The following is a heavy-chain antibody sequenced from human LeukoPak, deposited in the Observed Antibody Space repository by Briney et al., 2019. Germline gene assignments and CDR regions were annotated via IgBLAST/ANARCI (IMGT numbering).Heavy chain of an antibody. CDR2: INHSGST. V-gene: IGHV4-34*01. J-gene: IGHJ4*02. D-gene: IGHD3-10*01. CDR3: ARGGYYDSGHNFKF. Sequence: PSETLSLTCAVYGDSFSGYYRTWIRQPPGKGLEWIGEINHSGSTNYNPSLKSRVTMSVDTSKNQFSLKLSSVTAADTAVYYCARGGYYDSGHNFKFWDQGTLVTVSS. CDR1: GDSFSGYY.